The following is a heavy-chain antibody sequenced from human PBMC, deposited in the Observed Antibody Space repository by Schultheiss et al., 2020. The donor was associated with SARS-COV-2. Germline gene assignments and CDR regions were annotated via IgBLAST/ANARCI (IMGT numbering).Heavy chain of an antibody. Sequence: GGSLRLSCAASGFTFSSYGMHWVRQAPGKGLEWVAVISYDGSKKYYADSVKGRFTISRDNSKNTRYLQMNSLRAEDTAVYYCARDLGAARGHYYGMDVWGQGTTVTVSS. CDR3: ARDLGAARGHYYGMDV. D-gene: IGHD6-13*01. V-gene: IGHV3-30*03. J-gene: IGHJ6*02. CDR1: GFTFSSYG. CDR2: ISYDGSKK.